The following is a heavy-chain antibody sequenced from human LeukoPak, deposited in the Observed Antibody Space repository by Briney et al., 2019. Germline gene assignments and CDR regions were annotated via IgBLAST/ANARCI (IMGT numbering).Heavy chain of an antibody. CDR3: ARFTPQGYGWGGYNRFDP. Sequence: SETLSLTCTVSGGSVSSSSYYWGWIRQPPGKGLEWIGTIYYDGSTYYNPSLKSRVTISVDTSKNQFSLKLSSVTAADTAVYYCARFTPQGYGWGGYNRFDPWGQGTLVTVSS. J-gene: IGHJ5*02. CDR1: GGSVSSSSYY. V-gene: IGHV4-39*07. D-gene: IGHD3-16*01. CDR2: IYYDGST.